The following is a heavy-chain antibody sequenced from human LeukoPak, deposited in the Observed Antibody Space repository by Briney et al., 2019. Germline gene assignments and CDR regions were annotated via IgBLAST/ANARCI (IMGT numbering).Heavy chain of an antibody. J-gene: IGHJ4*02. V-gene: IGHV3-11*04. CDR1: GFTFSDYY. CDR3: ARAPPVSVGYCSRSSCQADY. CDR2: ISSSGSTI. Sequence: PGGSLRLSCAASGFTFSDYYMSWIRQAPGKGLEWVSYISSSGSTIYYADSVKGRFTIFRENAKNSLYLQMNSLRADDTAVYYCARAPPVSVGYCSRSSCQADYWGQGTLVTVSS. D-gene: IGHD2-2*01.